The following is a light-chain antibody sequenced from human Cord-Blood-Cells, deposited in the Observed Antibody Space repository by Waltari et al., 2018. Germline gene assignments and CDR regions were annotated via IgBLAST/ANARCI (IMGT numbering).Light chain of an antibody. CDR3: SSYTSSSTWV. Sequence: QSALTQPASVSGSPGQPITISCTGTSSDVGGYNYVSWYQQHPAKAPKLMIYDVSKRPSGVSNRFSGSKSGNTASLTISGLQAEDEADYYCSSYTSSSTWVFGGGTKLTVL. V-gene: IGLV2-14*01. CDR1: SSDVGGYNY. CDR2: DVS. J-gene: IGLJ3*02.